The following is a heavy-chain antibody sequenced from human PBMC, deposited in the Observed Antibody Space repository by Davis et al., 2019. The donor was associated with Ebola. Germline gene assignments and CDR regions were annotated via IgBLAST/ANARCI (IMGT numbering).Heavy chain of an antibody. CDR1: GFTFSSYD. Sequence: GESLKISCAASGFTFSSYDMHWVRQATGKGLEWVSAIGTAGDTYYPGSVKGRFTISRENAKNSLYLQMNSLRAEDTAVYYCARGGGYSYDDAFDIWGQGTMVTVSS. CDR3: ARGGGYSYDDAFDI. J-gene: IGHJ3*02. V-gene: IGHV3-13*01. D-gene: IGHD5-18*01. CDR2: IGTAGDT.